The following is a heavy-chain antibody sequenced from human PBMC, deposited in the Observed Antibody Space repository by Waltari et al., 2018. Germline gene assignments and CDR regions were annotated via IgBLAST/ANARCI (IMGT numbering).Heavy chain of an antibody. CDR1: GYSISSGYY. J-gene: IGHJ5*02. CDR3: ARVGYYYGSGSGLNWFDP. D-gene: IGHD3-10*01. CDR2: IYHSGST. V-gene: IGHV4-38-2*01. Sequence: QVQLQESGPGLVKPSETLSLTCAVSGYSISSGYYWGWIRQPPGKGLEWLGSIYHSGSTYYNPYLKSRVTISVDTSKNQFALKLSSVTAADTAVYYCARVGYYYGSGSGLNWFDPWGQGTLVTVSS.